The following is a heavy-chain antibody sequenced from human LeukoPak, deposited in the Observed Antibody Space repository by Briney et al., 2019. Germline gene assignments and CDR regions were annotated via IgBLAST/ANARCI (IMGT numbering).Heavy chain of an antibody. CDR1: GFTFSSYW. V-gene: IGHV3-74*01. CDR2: MNEDGTRR. CDR3: ASDFGGSDDY. Sequence: GGSLRLSCAASGFTFSSYWMHWVRQAPGKGLVWVSRMNEDGTRRDYADSVKGRFTIFRDNYKNTLYLQMNSLGPDDTAVYFCASDFGGSDDYWGQGTLVTVSS. J-gene: IGHJ4*02. D-gene: IGHD2-15*01.